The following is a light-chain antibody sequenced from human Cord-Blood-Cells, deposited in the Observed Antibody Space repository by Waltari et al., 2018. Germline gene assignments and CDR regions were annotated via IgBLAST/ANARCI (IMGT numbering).Light chain of an antibody. CDR3: QQYGSSPRS. V-gene: IGKV3-20*01. CDR1: QSVSSSY. J-gene: IGKJ2*03. Sequence: EIVLTQSPGTLSLSPGERATLSCRASQSVSSSYLAWYQQKPGQAPRLLIDGASSRATGIPDMFIGSGSGTDFTLTISRLEPEDFAVYYCQQYGSSPRSFGQGTKLEIK. CDR2: GAS.